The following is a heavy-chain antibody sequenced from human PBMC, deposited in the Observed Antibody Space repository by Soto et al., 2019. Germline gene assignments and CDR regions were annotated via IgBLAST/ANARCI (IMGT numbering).Heavy chain of an antibody. J-gene: IGHJ5*02. V-gene: IGHV4-34*01. D-gene: IGHD3-9*01. CDR1: GGSFSGYY. Sequence: SETLSLTCAVYGGSFSGYYWSWIRQPPGKGLEWIGEINHSGSTNYNPSLKSRVTISVDTSKNQFSLKLSSVTAADTAVYYCARVATYYAILTGFRPSRFDPWGQGTLVTVSS. CDR2: INHSGST. CDR3: ARVATYYAILTGFRPSRFDP.